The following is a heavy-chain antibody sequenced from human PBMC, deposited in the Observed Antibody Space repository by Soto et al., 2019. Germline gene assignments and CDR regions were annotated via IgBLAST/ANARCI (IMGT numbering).Heavy chain of an antibody. J-gene: IGHJ4*02. Sequence: SVKVSFKASGGTFSSYAISWVRQAPGQGLEWMGGIIPIFGTANYAQKFQGRVTITADESTSTAYMELSSLRSEDTAVYYCASHLPRGYSYLFDYWGQGTLVTVSS. CDR3: ASHLPRGYSYLFDY. CDR2: IIPIFGTA. D-gene: IGHD5-18*01. CDR1: GGTFSSYA. V-gene: IGHV1-69*13.